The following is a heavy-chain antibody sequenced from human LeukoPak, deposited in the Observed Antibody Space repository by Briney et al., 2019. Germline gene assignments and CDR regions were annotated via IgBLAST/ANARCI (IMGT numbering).Heavy chain of an antibody. J-gene: IGHJ4*02. CDR3: ARSGAVVVTAMDY. V-gene: IGHV4-39*01. CDR2: IYYSGST. CDR1: GGSISSSSYY. D-gene: IGHD2-21*02. Sequence: SETLSLTCTVSGGSISSSSYYWGWIRQPPGKGLEWIGSIYYSGSTYYNPSLKSRVTISVDTSKNQFSLKLSSVTAADTAVYYCARSGAVVVTAMDYWGQGTLVTVSS.